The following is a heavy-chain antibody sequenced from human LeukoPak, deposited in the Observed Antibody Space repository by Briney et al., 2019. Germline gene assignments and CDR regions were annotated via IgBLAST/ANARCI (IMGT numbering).Heavy chain of an antibody. Sequence: ASVKVSCTASGYTFTSYDINWVRQATGQGLEWMGWMNPNSGNTGYAQKFQGRVTMTRNTSISTAYMELSSLRSEDTAVYYCARGSSGYYRFLIDYYYYYMDVWGKGTTVTVSS. D-gene: IGHD3-22*01. CDR3: ARGSSGYYRFLIDYYYYYMDV. J-gene: IGHJ6*03. V-gene: IGHV1-8*01. CDR2: MNPNSGNT. CDR1: GYTFTSYD.